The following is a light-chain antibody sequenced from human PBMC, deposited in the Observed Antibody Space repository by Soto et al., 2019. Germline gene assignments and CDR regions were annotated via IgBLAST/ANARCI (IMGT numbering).Light chain of an antibody. CDR3: QKYNNWPRK. CDR2: GAS. Sequence: EIVMTHSPATLSVSPVEIATLSFRSSQSLSSNLAWYQQKPGQAPRLLIYGASTRATGIPARFSGSGSGTEFTLTISSLQSEDFAVYYCQKYNNWPRKFGQGTKVDIK. CDR1: QSLSSN. J-gene: IGKJ1*01. V-gene: IGKV3-15*01.